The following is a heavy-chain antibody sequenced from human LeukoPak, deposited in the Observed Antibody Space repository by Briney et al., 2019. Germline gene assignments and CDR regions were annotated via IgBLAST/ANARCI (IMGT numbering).Heavy chain of an antibody. CDR2: INHSGST. Sequence: PETPSLTCAVYGGSFSGYYWSWIRQPPGKGLEWIGEINHSGSTNYNPSLKSRVTISVDTSKNQFSLKLSSVTAADTAVYYCASVARFLDWGQGTLVTVSS. J-gene: IGHJ4*02. CDR1: GGSFSGYY. D-gene: IGHD3-3*01. V-gene: IGHV4-34*01. CDR3: ASVARFLD.